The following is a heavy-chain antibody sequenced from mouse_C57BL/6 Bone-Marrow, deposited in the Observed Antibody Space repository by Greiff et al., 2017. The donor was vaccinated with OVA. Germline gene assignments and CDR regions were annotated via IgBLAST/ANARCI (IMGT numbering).Heavy chain of an antibody. CDR3: TRSGPFAY. D-gene: IGHD3-1*01. CDR1: GYTFTSYW. Sequence: VQLQQSGTVLARPGASVKMSCKTSGYTFTSYWMHWVKQRPGQGLEWIGAIYPGNSDTSYNQKFKGKAKLTAVTSASTAYMELSSLTNEDSAVYYCTRSGPFAYWGQGTLVTVSA. V-gene: IGHV1-5*01. CDR2: IYPGNSDT. J-gene: IGHJ3*01.